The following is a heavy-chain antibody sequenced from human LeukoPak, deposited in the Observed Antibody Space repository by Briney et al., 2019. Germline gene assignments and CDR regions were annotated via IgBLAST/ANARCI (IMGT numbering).Heavy chain of an antibody. Sequence: AGGSLRLSCAASGFTFSSYAMSWVRQAPGKGLEWVSAISGSGGSTYYADSVKGRFTISRDNAKNSLYLQMNSLRAEDTAVYYCARDTPRTVNFDYWGQGTLVTVSS. CDR3: ARDTPRTVNFDY. D-gene: IGHD4-17*01. J-gene: IGHJ4*02. CDR2: ISGSGGST. V-gene: IGHV3-23*01. CDR1: GFTFSSYA.